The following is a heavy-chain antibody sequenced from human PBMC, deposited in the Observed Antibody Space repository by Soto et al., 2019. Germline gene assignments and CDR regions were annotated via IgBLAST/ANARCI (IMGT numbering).Heavy chain of an antibody. J-gene: IGHJ5*02. V-gene: IGHV3-13*01. CDR3: ARQASYWHGGGGWFDP. D-gene: IGHD2-8*02. CDR1: GFTFSAYD. CDR2: IGTLHDT. Sequence: EVQLVESGGGLVQPGGSLRLSCAASGFTFSAYDMHWVRQPTGKGLEWVSAIGTLHDTYYPDSVKGRFTISRENAKNSLYLQMNSLTTGGTAGYYFARQASYWHGGGGWFDPWGQGTLVTVSS.